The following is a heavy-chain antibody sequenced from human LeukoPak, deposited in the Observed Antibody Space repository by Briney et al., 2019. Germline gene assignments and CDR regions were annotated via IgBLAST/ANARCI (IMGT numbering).Heavy chain of an antibody. CDR1: GGSISSSNYY. D-gene: IGHD1-7*01. J-gene: IGHJ4*02. CDR3: ASDWNWGVDY. Sequence: PSETLSLTCTVSGGSISSSNYYWSWVRQPAGKGLEWIGRIYASGSTNYNPSLKSRVIISLDTSKNQLSLKLTSVTAADTAVYYCASDWNWGVDYWGQGTLVTVSS. CDR2: IYASGST. V-gene: IGHV4-61*02.